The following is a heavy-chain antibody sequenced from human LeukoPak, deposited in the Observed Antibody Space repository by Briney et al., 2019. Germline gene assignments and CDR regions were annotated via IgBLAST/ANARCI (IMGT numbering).Heavy chain of an antibody. D-gene: IGHD6-19*01. V-gene: IGHV3-48*03. Sequence: PGGSLRLSCAASGFTFSSYEMNWVRLAPGKGLEWVSYISSSGSTKYYADSVKGRFTISRDNAKNSLYLQMNSLRAEDTAVYYCARAVAGHWGQGTLVTVSS. CDR1: GFTFSSYE. CDR2: ISSSGSTK. J-gene: IGHJ4*02. CDR3: ARAVAGH.